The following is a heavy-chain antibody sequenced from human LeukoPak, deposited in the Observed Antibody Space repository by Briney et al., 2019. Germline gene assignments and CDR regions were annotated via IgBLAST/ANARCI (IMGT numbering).Heavy chain of an antibody. D-gene: IGHD2-15*01. CDR3: AKILSRATWSDY. Sequence: GGSLRLSCAASGFTFSSYAMSWVRQAPGKGLEWVSAISGSGGSTYYADSVKVRFTISRDSSKNTLYLQMNSLRAEDTAVYYCAKILSRATWSDYWGQGTLVTVSS. CDR1: GFTFSSYA. V-gene: IGHV3-23*01. J-gene: IGHJ4*02. CDR2: ISGSGGST.